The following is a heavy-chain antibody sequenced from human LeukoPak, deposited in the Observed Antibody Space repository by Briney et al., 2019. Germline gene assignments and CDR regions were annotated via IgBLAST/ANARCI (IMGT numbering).Heavy chain of an antibody. V-gene: IGHV3-74*01. J-gene: IGHJ3*02. D-gene: IGHD6-19*01. CDR3: ARGGLDHAYDI. Sequence: PGGSLRLSCAASGFTFTNYWMHWVRHAPGKGLMWVSRVNSDGGGTIYADSVKGRFTVSRDNTKNSVYVQMSSLRADDTGVYYCARGGLDHAYDIWGQGTMVTVSS. CDR1: GFTFTNYW. CDR2: VNSDGGGT.